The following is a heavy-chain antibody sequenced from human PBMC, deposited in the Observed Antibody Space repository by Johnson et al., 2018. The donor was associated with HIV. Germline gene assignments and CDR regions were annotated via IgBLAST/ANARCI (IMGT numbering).Heavy chain of an antibody. V-gene: IGHV3-43D*03. J-gene: IGHJ3*02. CDR1: GFTFDDYA. CDR3: AKDSRGLGAFDI. D-gene: IGHD3-16*01. CDR2: ISWDGGST. Sequence: VQLMESGGVVVQPGGSLRLSCAASGFTFDDYAMHWVRQAPGKGLEWVSLISWDGGSTYYADSVKGRFTISRDNSKNSLYLQMNSLRAEDTALYYCAKDSRGLGAFDIWGQGTMVTVSS.